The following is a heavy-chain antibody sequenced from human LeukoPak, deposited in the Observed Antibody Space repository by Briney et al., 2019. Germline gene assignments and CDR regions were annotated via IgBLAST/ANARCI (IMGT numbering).Heavy chain of an antibody. J-gene: IGHJ4*02. CDR1: GFTFSDSY. CDR3: AKTARAYEY. Sequence: PGGSLRLSCVASGFTFSDSYMSWVRQTPERGLECISYIGGSGRDIKYADSVKGRLTISRDNAKNALYLQMNSLRAEDTAVYYCAKTARAYEYWGQGTQVTVSS. V-gene: IGHV3-11*01. CDR2: IGGSGRDI. D-gene: IGHD2-21*01.